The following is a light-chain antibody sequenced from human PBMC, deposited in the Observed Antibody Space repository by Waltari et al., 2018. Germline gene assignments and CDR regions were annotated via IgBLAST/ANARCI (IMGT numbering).Light chain of an antibody. CDR3: CSYAGSSTFEI. CDR2: EVT. J-gene: IGLJ2*01. CDR1: RSDIGSYCL. V-gene: IGLV2-23*02. Sequence: QSALTQPASVSGSPGQSITISCSGSRSDIGSYCLVSWYQQHPGKAPKLMIYEVTKRPSGVSDRFSGSKSGNTAYLTISGLQADDEAHYHCCSYAGSSTFEIFGGGTKVTVL.